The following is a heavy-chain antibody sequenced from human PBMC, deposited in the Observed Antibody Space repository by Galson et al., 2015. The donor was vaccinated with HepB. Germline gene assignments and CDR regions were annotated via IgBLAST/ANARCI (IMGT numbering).Heavy chain of an antibody. CDR3: AKDRGDSSGYYHDY. Sequence: SLRLSCAASGFTFSSYGMHWVRQALGKGLEWVAFIRYDGSNKYYADSVKGRFTISRDNSKNTLYLQMNSLRAEDTAVYYCAKDRGDSSGYYHDYWGQGTLVTVSS. CDR1: GFTFSSYG. D-gene: IGHD3-22*01. CDR2: IRYDGSNK. J-gene: IGHJ4*02. V-gene: IGHV3-30*02.